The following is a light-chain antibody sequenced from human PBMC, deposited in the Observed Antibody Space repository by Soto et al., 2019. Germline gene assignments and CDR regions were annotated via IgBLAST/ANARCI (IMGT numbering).Light chain of an antibody. J-gene: IGLJ1*01. V-gene: IGLV2-23*01. CDR1: SSDVGTFNL. CDR2: EGT. Sequence: QSVLTQPASVSGFLGQSITMSCTGSSSDVGTFNLVSWFQQHPGKAPKLLIFEGTKRPSGVSDRVSDSKSGNTASLTISGLQAEDEADYHCCSYAGTRTSWVFGTGTKVTVL. CDR3: CSYAGTRTSWV.